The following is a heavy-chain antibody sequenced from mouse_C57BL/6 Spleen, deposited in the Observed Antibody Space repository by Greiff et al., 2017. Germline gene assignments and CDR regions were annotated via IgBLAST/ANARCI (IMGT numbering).Heavy chain of an antibody. CDR2: FYPGSGSI. J-gene: IGHJ4*01. Sequence: VQLQQSGAELVKPGASVKLSCKASGYTFTEYTIHWVKQRSGQGLEWIGWFYPGSGSIKYNEKFKDKATLTADKSSSTVYMELSRLTSEDAAVYFCARHEVEPVDGNYAMDYWGQGTSVTVSS. CDR3: ARHEVEPVDGNYAMDY. CDR1: GYTFTEYT. V-gene: IGHV1-62-2*01. D-gene: IGHD1-1*01.